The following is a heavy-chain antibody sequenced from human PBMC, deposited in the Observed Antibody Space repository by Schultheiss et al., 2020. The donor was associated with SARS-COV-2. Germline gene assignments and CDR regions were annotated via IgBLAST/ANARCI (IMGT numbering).Heavy chain of an antibody. V-gene: IGHV3-23*01. J-gene: IGHJ1*01. CDR1: GFTFSSYA. D-gene: IGHD3-22*01. CDR2: ISGSGGST. Sequence: GGSLRLSCAASGFTFSSYAMSWVRQAPGKGLEWVSAISGSGGSTYYADSVKGRFTISRDNAKNTLYLQMNSLRAEDTAVYYCARGGDYYYDSSGSAEYFQHWGQGTLVTVSS. CDR3: ARGGDYYYDSSGSAEYFQH.